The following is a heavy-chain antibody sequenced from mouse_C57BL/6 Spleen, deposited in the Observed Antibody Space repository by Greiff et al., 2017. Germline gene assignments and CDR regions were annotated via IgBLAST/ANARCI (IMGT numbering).Heavy chain of an antibody. Sequence: QVQLQQSGAELVKPGASVKISCKASGYAFSSYWMNWVKQRPGKGLEWIGQIYPGDGDTNYNGKFKGKATLTADKSSSTAYMQLSSLTSEDSAVYFCARLSYYGNYDAMDYWGQGTSVTVSS. CDR2: IYPGDGDT. D-gene: IGHD2-10*01. V-gene: IGHV1-80*01. CDR1: GYAFSSYW. CDR3: ARLSYYGNYDAMDY. J-gene: IGHJ4*01.